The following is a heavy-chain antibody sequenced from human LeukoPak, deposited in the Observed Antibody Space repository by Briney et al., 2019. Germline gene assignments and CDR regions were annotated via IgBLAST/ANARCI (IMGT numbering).Heavy chain of an antibody. D-gene: IGHD6-19*01. V-gene: IGHV4-39*07. CDR1: GGSISSSSYY. J-gene: IGHJ3*02. CDR3: ARVQKDSEWLEDAFDI. Sequence: TSSETLSLTCTVSGGSISSSSYYWGWIRQPPGKGLEWIGTIYYTGSTYNNPSLKSRVTISVDTSKNQFSLKLSSVTAADTAVYYCARVQKDSEWLEDAFDIWGQGTMVTVSS. CDR2: IYYTGST.